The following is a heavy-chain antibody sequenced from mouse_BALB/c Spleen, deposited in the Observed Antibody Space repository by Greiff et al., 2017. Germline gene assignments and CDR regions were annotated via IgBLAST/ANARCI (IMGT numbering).Heavy chain of an antibody. V-gene: IGHV2-9*02. Sequence: VKLMESGPGLVAPSQSLSITCTVSGFSLTSYGVHWVRQPPGKGLEWLGVIWAGGSTNYNSALMSRLSISKDNSKSQVFLKMNSLQTDDTAMYYCARDAPTGTGAMDYWGQGTSVTVSS. J-gene: IGHJ4*01. CDR1: GFSLTSYG. D-gene: IGHD4-1*02. CDR3: ARDAPTGTGAMDY. CDR2: IWAGGST.